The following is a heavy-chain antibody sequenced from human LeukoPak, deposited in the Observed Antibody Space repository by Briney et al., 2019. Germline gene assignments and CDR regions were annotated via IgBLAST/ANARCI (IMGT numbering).Heavy chain of an antibody. J-gene: IGHJ3*02. CDR3: ASPSGSYNPDAFDI. V-gene: IGHV4-30-2*01. CDR1: GGSISSGGYY. D-gene: IGHD1-26*01. Sequence: PSQTLSLTCTVSGGSISSGGYYWSWIRQPPGKGLEWIGYIYHSGSTNYNPSLKSRVTISVDKSKNQFSLKLSSVTAADTAVYYCASPSGSYNPDAFDIWGQGTMVTVSS. CDR2: IYHSGST.